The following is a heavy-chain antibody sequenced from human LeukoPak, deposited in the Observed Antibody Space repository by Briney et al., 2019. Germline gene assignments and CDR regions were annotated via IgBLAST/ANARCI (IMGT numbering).Heavy chain of an antibody. J-gene: IGHJ5*02. V-gene: IGHV4-59*01. CDR1: GGSISSYY. Sequence: SETLSLTCTVSGGSISSYYCCWIRQPPGKGLEWIGYIYYGGSTNYNPSLQRRVTISVDTSKNQFSLKLSSVTAADTAERYCARDVIHYDSSGYFYWFDPWRQGTVVTVSS. D-gene: IGHD3-22*01. CDR2: IYYGGST. CDR3: ARDVIHYDSSGYFYWFDP.